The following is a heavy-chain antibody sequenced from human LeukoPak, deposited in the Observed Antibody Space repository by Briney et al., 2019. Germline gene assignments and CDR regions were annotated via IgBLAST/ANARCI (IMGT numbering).Heavy chain of an antibody. CDR2: ISHTGDTI. CDR1: GFTFNYFS. V-gene: IGHV3-48*04. D-gene: IGHD6-6*01. Sequence: GGSLRLSCAASGFTFNYFSMNWVRQAPGKGLEWLLYISHTGDTIYYADSVKGRFTISRDNAKNSLYLQMNSLRAEDTAVYYCARVPIAARPYYFDYWGQGTLVTVSS. J-gene: IGHJ4*02. CDR3: ARVPIAARPYYFDY.